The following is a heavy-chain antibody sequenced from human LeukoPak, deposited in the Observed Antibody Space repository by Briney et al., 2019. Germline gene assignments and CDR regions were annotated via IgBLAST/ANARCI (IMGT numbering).Heavy chain of an antibody. CDR2: ISYDGSNK. V-gene: IGHV3-30-3*01. CDR3: ARVGSGDGGDY. CDR1: GFTFSSYA. Sequence: GRSLRLSCAASGFTFSSYAMHWVRQAPGKGLEWVAVISYDGSNKYYADSVKGRFTISRDNSKNTLYLQMNSLRAEDTAVYYCARVGSGDGGDYWGQGTLVTVSS. D-gene: IGHD2-21*01. J-gene: IGHJ4*02.